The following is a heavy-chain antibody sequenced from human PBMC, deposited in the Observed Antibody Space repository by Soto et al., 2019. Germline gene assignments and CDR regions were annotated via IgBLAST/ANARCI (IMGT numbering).Heavy chain of an antibody. CDR3: ARSHYVLGGFDV. V-gene: IGHV4-30-4*01. Sequence: QVQLQESGPGLVEPSETLSLTCSVSGGSISRGEYYWSWIRQPPGKGLQWIGYIYHSGATYYTPSLESRLTISIDTSKNQFSLNVTSVTAADTAVYYCARSHYVLGGFDVWGPGTVVTVAS. CDR1: GGSISRGEYY. D-gene: IGHD3-10*02. CDR2: IYHSGAT. J-gene: IGHJ3*01.